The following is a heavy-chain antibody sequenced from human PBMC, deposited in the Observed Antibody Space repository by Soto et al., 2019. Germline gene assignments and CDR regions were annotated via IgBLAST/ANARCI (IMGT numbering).Heavy chain of an antibody. J-gene: IGHJ6*02. D-gene: IGHD2-15*01. CDR1: GFTFSSYA. CDR2: ISYDGSNK. Sequence: GGSLRLSCAASGFTFSSYAMHWVRQAPGKGLEWVAVISYDGSNKYYADSVKGRFTISRDNSKNTLYLQMNSLRAEDTAVYYCARSDCSGGSCYYYYYGMDVWGQGTTVTVSS. V-gene: IGHV3-30-3*01. CDR3: ARSDCSGGSCYYYYYGMDV.